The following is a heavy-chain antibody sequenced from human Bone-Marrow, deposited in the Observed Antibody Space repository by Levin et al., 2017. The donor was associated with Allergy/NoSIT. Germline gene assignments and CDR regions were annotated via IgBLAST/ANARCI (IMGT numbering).Heavy chain of an antibody. CDR2: INPNSGGT. V-gene: IGHV1-2*06. J-gene: IGHJ6*03. D-gene: IGHD2-2*01. CDR1: GYTFTGYY. CDR3: ARDSSVVVVPAALYYYYYYMDV. Sequence: ASVKVSCKASGYTFTGYYMHWVRQAPGQGLEWMGRINPNSGGTNYAQKFQGRVTMTRDTSISTAYMELSRLRSDDTAVYYCARDSSVVVVPAALYYYYYYMDVWGKGTTVTVSS.